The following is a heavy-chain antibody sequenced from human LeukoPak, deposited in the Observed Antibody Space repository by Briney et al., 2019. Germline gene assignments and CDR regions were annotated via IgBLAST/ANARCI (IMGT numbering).Heavy chain of an antibody. J-gene: IGHJ4*02. D-gene: IGHD5-12*01. CDR3: ARHVWLRSATGGFDY. Sequence: SETLSLTCTVSGGSISSSSYYWGWIRQPPGRGLEWVGCIYHSESTYNNPSIKSRVTISVDTSKNQSSLKLSSVTAADTAVYYCARHVWLRSATGGFDYWGQGTLVTVSS. CDR1: GGSISSSSYY. V-gene: IGHV4-39*01. CDR2: IYHSEST.